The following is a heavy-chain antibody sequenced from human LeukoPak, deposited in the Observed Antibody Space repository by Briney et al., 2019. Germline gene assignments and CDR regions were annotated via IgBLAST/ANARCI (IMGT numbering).Heavy chain of an antibody. J-gene: IGHJ4*02. D-gene: IGHD3-22*01. CDR3: AKVGYYYDSSGAFDY. V-gene: IGHV3-23*01. Sequence: PGGSLRLSCAASGFTFSSYAMNWVRQAPGKGLQWVSALSGSGLSKYYADSVKGRFTISRDNSKNTLYLQMNSLRAEDTAVYYCAKVGYYYDSSGAFDYWGQGTLVTVSS. CDR1: GFTFSSYA. CDR2: LSGSGLSK.